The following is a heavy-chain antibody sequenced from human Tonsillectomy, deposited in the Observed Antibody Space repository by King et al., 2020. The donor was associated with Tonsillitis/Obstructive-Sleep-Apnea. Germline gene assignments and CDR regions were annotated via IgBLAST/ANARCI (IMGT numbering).Heavy chain of an antibody. V-gene: IGHV1-18*01. Sequence: QLVQSGAEVKKPGVSVKVSCKASGYTFTSYDISWVRQAPGQGLEWMGWISAYNGNTNYAQKVQGRVTMTTDTSTSTAYMELRSLRSDDTAVYYCARVYCGGDCYPFDYWGQGTLVTVSS. J-gene: IGHJ4*02. D-gene: IGHD2-21*01. CDR2: ISAYNGNT. CDR1: GYTFTSYD. CDR3: ARVYCGGDCYPFDY.